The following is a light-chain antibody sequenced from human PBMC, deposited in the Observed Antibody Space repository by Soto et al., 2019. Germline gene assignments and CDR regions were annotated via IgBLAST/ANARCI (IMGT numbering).Light chain of an antibody. V-gene: IGKV1-5*01. Sequence: DVQMTQSPSSLSASAGDTVTITCRASQNINNYVNWYQHKVGRAPKLLIYAASNLKRGVPSRFSGSGSGTEFTLTISSLQPDDFATYYCQHYNSYSEAFGQGTKVDIK. J-gene: IGKJ1*01. CDR1: QNINNY. CDR2: AAS. CDR3: QHYNSYSEA.